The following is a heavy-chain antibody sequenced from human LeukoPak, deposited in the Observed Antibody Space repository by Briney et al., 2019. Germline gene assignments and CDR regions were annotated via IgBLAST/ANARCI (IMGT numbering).Heavy chain of an antibody. V-gene: IGHV3-33*01. J-gene: IGHJ4*02. CDR3: AREWGRIAVAGGPGY. CDR1: GFTFSNYG. D-gene: IGHD6-19*01. Sequence: GGSLRPSCEVSGFTFSNYGMHWVRQAPGKGLEWLALIWYDGRTKFHADSVKGRFTISRDNSANTLYLQMSSLRVEDTAVYYCAREWGRIAVAGGPGYWGQGARVTVSS. CDR2: IWYDGRTK.